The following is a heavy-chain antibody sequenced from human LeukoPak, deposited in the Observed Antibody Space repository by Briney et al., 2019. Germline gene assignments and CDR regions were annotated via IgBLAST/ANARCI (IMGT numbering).Heavy chain of an antibody. CDR3: ATARFGTNWFDP. J-gene: IGHJ5*02. V-gene: IGHV1-24*01. Sequence: ASVKVSCKVSGYTLTELSMHWVRQAPGKGLEWMGGFDPEDGETIYAQKFQGRVTMTEDTSTDTAYMELSSLRSEDMAVYYCATARFGTNWFDPWGQGTLVTVSS. CDR2: FDPEDGET. CDR1: GYTLTELS. D-gene: IGHD3-16*01.